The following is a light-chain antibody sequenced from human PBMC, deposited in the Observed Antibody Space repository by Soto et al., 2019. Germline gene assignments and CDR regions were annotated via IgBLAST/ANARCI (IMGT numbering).Light chain of an antibody. Sequence: LTQPASVSESPGQSITISSTGTNSDVRGYNYVSWYQQHPGKAPEPMIYEVSHRPSGVSNRFSGSKSDNTASLTISGLQAEDEADYYCSSYTSISTLSVFGTGTKSPA. CDR3: SSYTSISTLSV. V-gene: IGLV2-14*01. CDR1: NSDVRGYNY. J-gene: IGLJ1*01. CDR2: EVS.